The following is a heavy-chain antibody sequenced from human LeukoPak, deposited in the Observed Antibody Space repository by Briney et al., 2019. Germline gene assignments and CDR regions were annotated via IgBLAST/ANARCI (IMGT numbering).Heavy chain of an antibody. CDR2: MNPNSGNT. D-gene: IGHD2-2*01. CDR1: GYTFTRYD. V-gene: IGHV1-8*01. J-gene: IGHJ6*02. Sequence: ASVKVSCKASGYTFTRYDINWVRQATGQGLEWMGWMNPNSGNTGYAQKFQGRVTMTRNTSISTAYMEPSSLRSEDTAVYYCARLTGPDIVVVPAAYGMDVWGQGTTVTVSS. CDR3: ARLTGPDIVVVPAAYGMDV.